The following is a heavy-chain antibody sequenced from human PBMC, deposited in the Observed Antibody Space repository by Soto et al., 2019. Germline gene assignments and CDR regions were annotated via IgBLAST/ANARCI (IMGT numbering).Heavy chain of an antibody. CDR3: ARDDGYYEASGFDY. V-gene: IGHV4-31*03. D-gene: IGHD3-22*01. J-gene: IGHJ4*02. Sequence: PSETPSLTCTVSGGSLSSGGYYLSWVPPPPGKGLEWIGYIYYSGSTYYNPSLKSRVTISVDTPKNQFSLKLSSVTAADTAVYYCARDDGYYEASGFDYWGQGTLVTVSS. CDR1: GGSLSSGGYY. CDR2: IYYSGST.